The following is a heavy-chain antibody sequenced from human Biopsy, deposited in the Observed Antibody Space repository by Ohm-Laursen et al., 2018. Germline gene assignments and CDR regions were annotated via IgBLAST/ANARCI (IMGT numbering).Heavy chain of an antibody. V-gene: IGHV1-8*01. CDR2: MNPDSGNT. CDR3: ARADPPLFYYGSGSSNWFDP. CDR1: GYTFTSYE. J-gene: IGHJ5*02. Sequence: GASVKVSCKTSGYTFTSYEINWVRQATGQGLEWMGWMNPDSGNTGYAQNFQGRVTMTRNTSISTAYMELSSLRPEDTAVYFCARADPPLFYYGSGSSNWFDPWGQGTLVTASS. D-gene: IGHD3-10*01.